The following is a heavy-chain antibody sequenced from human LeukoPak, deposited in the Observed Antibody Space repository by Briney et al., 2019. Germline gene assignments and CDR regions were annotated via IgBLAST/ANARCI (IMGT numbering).Heavy chain of an antibody. Sequence: TSETLSLTCAVYGGSFSGYYWSWIRQPPGKGLEWIGEINHSGSTNYNPSLKSRVTISVDTSKNQFSLKLSSVTAADTAVYYCARSRYSGSYHYWGQGTLVTVSS. CDR3: ARSRYSGSYHY. D-gene: IGHD1-26*01. CDR1: GGSFSGYY. V-gene: IGHV4-34*01. J-gene: IGHJ4*02. CDR2: INHSGST.